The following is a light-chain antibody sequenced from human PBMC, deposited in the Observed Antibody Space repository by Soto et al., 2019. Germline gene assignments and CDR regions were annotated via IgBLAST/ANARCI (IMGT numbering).Light chain of an antibody. CDR1: STDIGRYNY. CDR3: SSYTSSSTYV. J-gene: IGLJ1*01. Sequence: QSDLTQPASVSGSPGQSITISCTGTSTDIGRYNYVSWYQQHPGKAPKLMIYDVSNRPSGVSNRFSGSKSGNTASLTISGLQAEDEADYYCSSYTSSSTYVFGTGTKLTVL. CDR2: DVS. V-gene: IGLV2-14*03.